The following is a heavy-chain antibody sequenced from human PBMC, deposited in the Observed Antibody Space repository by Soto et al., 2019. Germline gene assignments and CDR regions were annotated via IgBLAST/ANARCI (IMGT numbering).Heavy chain of an antibody. D-gene: IGHD2-21*01. CDR2: ISTYAGNT. CDR3: ARDRLHTTSSITFDY. CDR1: GYTFTTYA. Sequence: ASVKVSCKASGYTFTTYAISWVRQAPGQGLEWMGWISTYAGNTDYAQSLQGRVTMTTDTSTNTAYMELGSLRSDDTAVYYCARDRLHTTSSITFDYWGQGALVTVSS. J-gene: IGHJ4*02. V-gene: IGHV1-18*01.